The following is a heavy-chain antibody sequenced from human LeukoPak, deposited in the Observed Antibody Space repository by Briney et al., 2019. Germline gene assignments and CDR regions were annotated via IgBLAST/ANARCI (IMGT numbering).Heavy chain of an antibody. CDR1: GFTFSTYW. Sequence: GGSLRLSCVASGFTFSTYWMHWVRQAPGKGLEWVAVISYDGSNKYYADSVKGRFTISRDNSKNTLYLQMNSLRAEDTAVYYCAKDFFLYWGQGTLVTVSS. D-gene: IGHD2/OR15-2a*01. J-gene: IGHJ4*02. CDR2: ISYDGSNK. CDR3: AKDFFLY. V-gene: IGHV3-30*18.